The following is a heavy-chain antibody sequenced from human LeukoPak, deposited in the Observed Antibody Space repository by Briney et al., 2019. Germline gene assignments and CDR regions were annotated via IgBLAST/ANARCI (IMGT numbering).Heavy chain of an antibody. CDR3: AKDGSSSWYGFNWFDP. V-gene: IGHV3-23*01. J-gene: IGHJ5*02. CDR2: ISGSGGST. Sequence: GGSLRLSCAAPGFTFSSYAMSWVRQAPGKGLEWVSAISGSGGSTYYADSVKGRFTISRDNSKNTLYLQMNSLRAEDTAVYYCAKDGSSSWYGFNWFDPWGQGTLVTVSS. CDR1: GFTFSSYA. D-gene: IGHD6-13*01.